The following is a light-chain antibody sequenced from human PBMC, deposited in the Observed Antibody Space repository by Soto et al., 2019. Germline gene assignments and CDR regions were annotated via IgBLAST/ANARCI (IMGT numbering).Light chain of an antibody. Sequence: DIQMTQSPASLSASVGDRVTITCRASQSISSYLNWYQQKPGQAPKLLIYAASSVQSGVPSRFSGSGSGTDFTLTISSLHPEDFAAYYCQQTYSTPYTFGEGTKLEIK. CDR3: QQTYSTPYT. J-gene: IGKJ2*01. V-gene: IGKV1-39*01. CDR1: QSISSY. CDR2: AAS.